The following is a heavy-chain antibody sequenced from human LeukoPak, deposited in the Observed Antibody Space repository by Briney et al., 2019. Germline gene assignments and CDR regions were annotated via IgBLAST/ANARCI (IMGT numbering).Heavy chain of an antibody. CDR1: GFTFSNAW. V-gene: IGHV3-15*01. CDR3: TAGTGRSDFDY. J-gene: IGHJ4*02. CDR2: IKRKGDDGTI. Sequence: KPGGSLRLSCAASGFTFSNAWMSWVRQAPGRGLEWVGRIKRKGDDGTIDYAAPVKGRLYISRDDSKNTLYLQMNSLKSEDTAVYYCTAGTGRSDFDYWGQGTLVTVSS. D-gene: IGHD3/OR15-3a*01.